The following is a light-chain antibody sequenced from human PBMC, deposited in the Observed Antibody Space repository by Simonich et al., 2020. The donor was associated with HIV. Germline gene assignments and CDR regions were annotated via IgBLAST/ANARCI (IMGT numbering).Light chain of an antibody. Sequence: IVMTQSPDSLAVSLGERATINCKSSQSVLYSSNNKNYLAWYQQKPGQPPKLLIYWASTRESGVPERFSGSGSGTDFTLTISSLQAEDVAVYYCQQYYSTPLTFGPGTKVDIK. CDR2: WAS. CDR1: QSVLYSSNNKNY. J-gene: IGKJ3*01. V-gene: IGKV4-1*01. CDR3: QQYYSTPLT.